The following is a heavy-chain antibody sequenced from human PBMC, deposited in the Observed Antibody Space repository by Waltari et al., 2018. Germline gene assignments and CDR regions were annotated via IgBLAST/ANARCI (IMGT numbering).Heavy chain of an antibody. J-gene: IGHJ4*02. CDR3: ARDEGWGYFDY. D-gene: IGHD6-19*01. Sequence: QVQLLQSGAEVKKPGASVKVSCKASGYTFTGYYMHWVRQAPGQGLEWMGWINPNSGGTNYAQTSQGRVTMPRDTSISTAYMELSRLRSDDTAVYYCARDEGWGYFDYWGQGTLVTVSS. CDR2: INPNSGGT. CDR1: GYTFTGYY. V-gene: IGHV1-2*02.